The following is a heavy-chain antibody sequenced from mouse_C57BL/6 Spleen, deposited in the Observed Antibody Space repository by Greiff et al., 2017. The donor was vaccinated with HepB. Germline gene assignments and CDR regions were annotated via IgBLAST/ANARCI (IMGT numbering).Heavy chain of an antibody. Sequence: QVHVKQPGAELVRPGSSVKLSCKASGYTFTSYWMHWVKQRPIQGLEWIGNIDPSDSETHYNQKFKDKATLTVDKSSSTAYMQLSSLTSEDSAVYYCALSITTVFDYWGQGTTLTVSS. CDR1: GYTFTSYW. D-gene: IGHD1-1*01. J-gene: IGHJ2*01. V-gene: IGHV1-52*01. CDR2: IDPSDSET. CDR3: ALSITTVFDY.